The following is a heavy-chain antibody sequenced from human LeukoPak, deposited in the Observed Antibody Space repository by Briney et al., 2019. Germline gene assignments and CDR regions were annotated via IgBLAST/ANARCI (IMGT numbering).Heavy chain of an antibody. CDR2: ISSSSSYI. CDR1: GFTFSSYS. D-gene: IGHD6-13*01. V-gene: IGHV3-21*01. Sequence: PGGSLRLSCAASGFTFSSYSMNWVRQAPGKGLEWVSSISSSSSYIYYADSVKGRFTISRDNAKNSLYLQMNSLRAEDTAVYYCARDDWQLGHFDYWGQGTLVTVSS. J-gene: IGHJ4*02. CDR3: ARDDWQLGHFDY.